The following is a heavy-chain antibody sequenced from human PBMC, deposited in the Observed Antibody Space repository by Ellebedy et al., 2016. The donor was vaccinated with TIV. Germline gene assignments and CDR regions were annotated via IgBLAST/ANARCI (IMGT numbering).Heavy chain of an antibody. CDR2: ISIRSSYI. V-gene: IGHV3-21*01. CDR1: GFSFSTYR. J-gene: IGHJ4*02. CDR3: ATDYCTSTSCYFDF. D-gene: IGHD2-2*01. Sequence: PGGSLRLSCAASGFSFSTYRMNWVRQAPGKGLEWVSSISIRSSYIYYADSVKGRFTISRDNAKNSLYLQMNSLRAEDTAVFYCATDYCTSTSCYFDFWGQGTLVSVSS.